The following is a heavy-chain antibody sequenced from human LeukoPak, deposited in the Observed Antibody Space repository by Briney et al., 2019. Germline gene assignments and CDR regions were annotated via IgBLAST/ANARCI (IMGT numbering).Heavy chain of an antibody. J-gene: IGHJ4*02. V-gene: IGHV3-7*01. CDR2: IKQDGSEK. Sequence: GGSLRLSCAASGFTFSSYWMSWVRQAPGKGLEWVANIKQDGSEKYYVDSVKGRFTISRDNAKNSLYLQMNSLRAEDTAVYYCARVSVVVVAAPDFDYWGQGTLVTVSS. CDR1: GFTFSSYW. D-gene: IGHD2-15*01. CDR3: ARVSVVVVAAPDFDY.